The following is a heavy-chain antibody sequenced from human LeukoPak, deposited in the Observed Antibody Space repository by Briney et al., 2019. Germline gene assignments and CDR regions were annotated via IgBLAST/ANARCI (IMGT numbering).Heavy chain of an antibody. V-gene: IGHV3-48*02. CDR1: GFTFSTYS. CDR2: ISSSSTI. Sequence: GGSLRLSCAASGFTFSTYSMNWVRQAPGKGLEWVSYISSSSTIYYADSVKGRFTISRDNAKNSLYLQMNSLRDEDTAVYYCARDRVVGTTRTFDYWGQGTLVTVSS. J-gene: IGHJ4*02. D-gene: IGHD1-26*01. CDR3: ARDRVVGTTRTFDY.